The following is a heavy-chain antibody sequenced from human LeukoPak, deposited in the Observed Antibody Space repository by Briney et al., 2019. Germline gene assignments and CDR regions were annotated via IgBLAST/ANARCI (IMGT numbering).Heavy chain of an antibody. D-gene: IGHD3-9*01. CDR1: GFTFTDFF. J-gene: IGHJ4*02. CDR3: ARDRGWRTTGYYLYHFDY. CDR2: IKHNGGAK. Sequence: HPGGSLRLSCVASGFTFTDFFMSWVRQAPGKGLEWVASIKHNGGAKYYVDPVKGRFTISRDNAKNSLYLEMSSLRVEDTAVYYCARDRGWRTTGYYLYHFDYWGQGTLVTFAS. V-gene: IGHV3-7*01.